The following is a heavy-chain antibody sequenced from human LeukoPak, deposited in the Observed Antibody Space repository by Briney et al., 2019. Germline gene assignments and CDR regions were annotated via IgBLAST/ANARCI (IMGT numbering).Heavy chain of an antibody. D-gene: IGHD5-24*01. CDR1: GGSISSYY. CDR2: IYYSGST. V-gene: IGHV4-59*01. J-gene: IGHJ5*02. CDR3: ARDRDPNWFDP. Sequence: SETLSLTCTVPGGSISSYYWSWIRQPPGKGLEWIGYIYYSGSTNYNPSLKSRVTISVDTSKNQFSLKLSSVTAADTAVYYCARDRDPNWFDPWGQGTLVTVSS.